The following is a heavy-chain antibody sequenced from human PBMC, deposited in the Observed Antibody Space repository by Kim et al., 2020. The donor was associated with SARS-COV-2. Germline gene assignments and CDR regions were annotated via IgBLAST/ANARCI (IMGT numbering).Heavy chain of an antibody. Sequence: GGSLRLSCAASGFTFRSYSMNWVRQAPGKGLEWVSYISSSSSTIYYADSVKGRFTISRDNAKNSLYLQMNSLRDEDTAVYYCATRGCSGGSCYRYYGMDVWAKGPRSPSP. CDR1: GFTFRSYS. V-gene: IGHV3-48*02. CDR2: ISSSSSTI. CDR3: ATRGCSGGSCYRYYGMDV. D-gene: IGHD2-15*01. J-gene: IGHJ6*02.